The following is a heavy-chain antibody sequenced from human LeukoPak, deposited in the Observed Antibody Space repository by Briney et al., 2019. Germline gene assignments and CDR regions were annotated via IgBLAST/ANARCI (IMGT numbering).Heavy chain of an antibody. CDR1: GFIFSSYE. CDR3: ATLGYCSSTRCLDY. CDR2: ISSSGSII. V-gene: IGHV3-48*03. D-gene: IGHD2-2*01. J-gene: IGHJ4*02. Sequence: GGSPRLSCAASGFIFSSYEMNWVRQAPGKGLEWVSYISSSGSIIYYADSVKGRFTISRDNAKNSLYLQMNSLRAEDTAVYYCATLGYCSSTRCLDYWGQGTLVTVSS.